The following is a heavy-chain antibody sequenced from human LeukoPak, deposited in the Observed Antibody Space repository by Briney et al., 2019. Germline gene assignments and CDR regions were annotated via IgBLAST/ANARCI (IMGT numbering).Heavy chain of an antibody. D-gene: IGHD3-16*01. CDR3: AGDGMGGGVDY. V-gene: IGHV4-59*01. J-gene: IGHJ4*02. CDR1: GGSISSYY. CDR2: IYYSGST. Sequence: SETLSLTCTVSGGSISSYYWSWIRQPPGKGLEWIGYIYYSGSTNYNPSLKSRVTISVDTSKNQFSLKLSSVTAADTAVYYCAGDGMGGGVDYWGQGTLVTVSS.